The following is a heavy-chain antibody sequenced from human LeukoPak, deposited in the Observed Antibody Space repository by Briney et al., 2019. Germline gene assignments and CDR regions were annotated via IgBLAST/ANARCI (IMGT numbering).Heavy chain of an antibody. D-gene: IGHD2-15*01. CDR3: ARRLACSGGRWLHYYYYGMDV. CDR2: INDSGST. J-gene: IGHJ6*02. CDR1: GGSFSGYY. Sequence: SETLSLTCAVSGGSFSGYYWTWIRQPPGKGREWMGGINDSGSTTYNPSLKRRVTISVDTPKKQISLKLTSVTAADTAVYYCARRLACSGGRWLHYYYYGMDVWGQKTTVTVSS. V-gene: IGHV4-34*01.